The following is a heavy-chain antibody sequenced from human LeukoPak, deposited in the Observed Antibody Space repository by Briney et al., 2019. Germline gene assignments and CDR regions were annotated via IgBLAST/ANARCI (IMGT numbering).Heavy chain of an antibody. J-gene: IGHJ5*01. Sequence: SGTLSLTCTVSGYSMSSGDYWGWIRQPPGKGLEWIGNIYHSGSTYYNPSLMSRVTISVHTSKNQFSLKLSSVTAADTAVYYCARALNVRPYNWFDSWGQGTLVTVSS. CDR1: GYSMSSGDY. CDR2: IYHSGST. V-gene: IGHV4-38-2*02. CDR3: ARALNVRPYNWFDS.